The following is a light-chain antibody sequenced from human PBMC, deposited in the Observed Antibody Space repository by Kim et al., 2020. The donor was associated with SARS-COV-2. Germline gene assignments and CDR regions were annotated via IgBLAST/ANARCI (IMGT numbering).Light chain of an antibody. CDR1: SSGVGTFNL. CDR3: CSYAGNSAWV. J-gene: IGLJ3*02. V-gene: IGLV2-23*01. Sequence: GQSHTSYCPGTSSGVGTFNLVSWYPQHPGKAPKLRIYEGNKRPSGVSNRFSASKSGNTAPLTISGVQAEDEADYYCCSYAGNSAWVFGGGTQLTVL. CDR2: EGN.